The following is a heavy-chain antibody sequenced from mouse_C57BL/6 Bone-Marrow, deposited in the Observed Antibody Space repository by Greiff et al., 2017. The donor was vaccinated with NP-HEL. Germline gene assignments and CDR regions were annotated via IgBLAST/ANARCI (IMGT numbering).Heavy chain of an antibody. CDR3: TTPYGSLFDY. J-gene: IGHJ2*01. Sequence: VHVKQSGAELVRPGASVKLSCTASGFNIKDDYMHWVKQRPEQGLEWIGWIDPENGDTEYASKFQGKATITADTSSNTAYLQLSSLTSEDTAVYYCTTPYGSLFDYWGQGTTLTVSS. CDR2: IDPENGDT. D-gene: IGHD1-1*01. V-gene: IGHV14-4*01. CDR1: GFNIKDDY.